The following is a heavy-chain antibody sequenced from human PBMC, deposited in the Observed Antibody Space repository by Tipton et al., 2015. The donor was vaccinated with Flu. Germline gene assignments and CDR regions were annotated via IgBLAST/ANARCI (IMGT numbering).Heavy chain of an antibody. CDR1: GYTFTSYG. Sequence: QLVQSGAEVKKPGASVKVSCKASGYTFTSYGISWVRQAPGQGLEWMGWISAYNGNTSYAQKLQGRVTMTTDTSTSTAYMELRSLRSDDTAVYYCAGGSYCGGDCYLPFDYWGQGTLVTVSS. J-gene: IGHJ4*02. V-gene: IGHV1-18*04. CDR2: ISAYNGNT. D-gene: IGHD2-21*01. CDR3: AGGSYCGGDCYLPFDY.